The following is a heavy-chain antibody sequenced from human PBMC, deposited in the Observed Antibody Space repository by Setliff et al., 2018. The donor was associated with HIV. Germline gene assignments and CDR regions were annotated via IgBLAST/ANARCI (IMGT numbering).Heavy chain of an antibody. D-gene: IGHD3-10*01. CDR2: IYWNDDK. V-gene: IGHV2-5*01. CDR1: GFSPTTTGVG. CDR3: ARIGDGSGSYWYWFDP. Sequence: SGPTLVNPTRTLTLTCTFPGFSPTTTGVGVGWIRQPPGKALEWLAVIYWNDDKSYIPSLKSRLTISKDTANSQVVLTMTNMDPVDTATYYCARIGDGSGSYWYWFDPWGQGTLVTVSS. J-gene: IGHJ5*02.